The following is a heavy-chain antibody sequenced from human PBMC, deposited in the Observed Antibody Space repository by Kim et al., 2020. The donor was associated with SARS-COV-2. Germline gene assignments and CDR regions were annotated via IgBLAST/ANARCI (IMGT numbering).Heavy chain of an antibody. Sequence: GGSLRLSCAASGFTFSDYYMSWMRQAPGKGLEWVSYISSSGRTIFYADSVKGRFTISRDNAENSLFLQMNSLRAEDTAVYYCARRKYSTGYYYSGADVWGQGTTVTVSS. V-gene: IGHV3-11*01. CDR2: ISSSGRTI. D-gene: IGHD6-6*01. J-gene: IGHJ6*02. CDR3: ARRKYSTGYYYSGADV. CDR1: GFTFSDYY.